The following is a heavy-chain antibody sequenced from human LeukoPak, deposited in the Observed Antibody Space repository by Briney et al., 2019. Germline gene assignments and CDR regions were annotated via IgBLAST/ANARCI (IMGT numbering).Heavy chain of an antibody. Sequence: GESLKISCAASGFTFSSYWMSWVRQAPGKGLEWVANIKQDGSEKYYVDSVKGRFTISRDNAKNSLYLQMNSLRAEDTALYYCATHRGYSYGTAEDFDYWGQGTLVTVSS. D-gene: IGHD5-18*01. CDR3: ATHRGYSYGTAEDFDY. J-gene: IGHJ4*02. CDR2: IKQDGSEK. CDR1: GFTFSSYW. V-gene: IGHV3-7*01.